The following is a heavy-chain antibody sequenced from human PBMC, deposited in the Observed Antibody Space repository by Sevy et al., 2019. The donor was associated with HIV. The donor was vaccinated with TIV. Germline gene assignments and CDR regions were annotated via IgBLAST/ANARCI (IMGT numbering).Heavy chain of an antibody. D-gene: IGHD4-17*01. V-gene: IGHV1-8*03. CDR2: MNPNSGGA. Sequence: ASVKVSCKASGYTFTTHDINWVRQATGRGLEWMGWMNPNSGGAAYALNFQGRVTITSNTSISTAYMELSSLTYEDTAVYYCARGVARGESDYHWFDPWGKGTLVTVSS. CDR1: GYTFTTHD. J-gene: IGHJ5*02. CDR3: ARGVARGESDYHWFDP.